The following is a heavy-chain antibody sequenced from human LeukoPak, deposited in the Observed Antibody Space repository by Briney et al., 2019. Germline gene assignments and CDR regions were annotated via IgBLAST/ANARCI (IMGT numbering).Heavy chain of an antibody. Sequence: SETLSLTCAVYGGSFSGYYWSWIRQPPGKGLEWMGGINHSGSTNYNPSLKRRVTISGDTSKNQFSVKLRSVTRGDRAVSYCARVGVLDTAMPIYYFDSWGQGTLVTVSS. CDR3: ARVGVLDTAMPIYYFDS. J-gene: IGHJ4*02. CDR1: GGSFSGYY. CDR2: INHSGST. V-gene: IGHV4-34*01. D-gene: IGHD5-18*01.